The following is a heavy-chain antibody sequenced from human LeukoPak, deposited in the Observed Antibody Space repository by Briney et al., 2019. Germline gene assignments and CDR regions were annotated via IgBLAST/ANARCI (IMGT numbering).Heavy chain of an antibody. J-gene: IGHJ1*01. Sequence: GGSLRLSCAVSGFTFSTHGTHGGRQAPGKGLEWVAFIRYDGSNKYYADSVKGRFTISRDNPKNTLYLQINSLRPQHTPVYLCAKWASSGYYFHHWGQGTLVTVSS. V-gene: IGHV3-30*02. CDR2: IRYDGSNK. CDR1: GFTFSTHG. D-gene: IGHD3-22*01. CDR3: AKWASSGYYFHH.